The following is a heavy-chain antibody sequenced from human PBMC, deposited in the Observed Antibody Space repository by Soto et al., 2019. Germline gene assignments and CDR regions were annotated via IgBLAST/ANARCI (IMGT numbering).Heavy chain of an antibody. V-gene: IGHV3-23*01. CDR2: IRGSGGST. J-gene: IGHJ4*02. Sequence: GGPLXLSRAASGFXFRSYAMSWVRQDPGKGLEWVSAIRGSGGSTYYADSVKGRFTISRDNSKNTLYLQMNSLRSEDTAVYYCATEVSKDYGDYVHDYWGQGTLVTVSS. CDR3: ATEVSKDYGDYVHDY. CDR1: GFXFRSYA. D-gene: IGHD4-17*01.